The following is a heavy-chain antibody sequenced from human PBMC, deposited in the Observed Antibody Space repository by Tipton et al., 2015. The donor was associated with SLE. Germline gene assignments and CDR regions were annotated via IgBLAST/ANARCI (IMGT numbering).Heavy chain of an antibody. CDR1: GGSISSGGYY. D-gene: IGHD2-2*01. V-gene: IGHV4-31*03. CDR3: ASHSTHYCSSTSCYFDY. J-gene: IGHJ4*02. CDR2: IYYSGST. Sequence: TLSLTCTVSGGSISSGGYYWSWIRQHPGKGLEWIGYIYYSGSTYYNPSLKSRVTISVDTSKNQFSLKLGCVTAADTAAYYCASHSTHYCSSTSCYFDYWGQGTLVTVSS.